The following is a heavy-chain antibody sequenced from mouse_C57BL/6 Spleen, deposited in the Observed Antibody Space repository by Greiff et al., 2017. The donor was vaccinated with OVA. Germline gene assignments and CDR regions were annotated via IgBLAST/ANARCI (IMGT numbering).Heavy chain of an antibody. CDR1: GFTFSDYY. CDR3: ARRDYGSSYWFAY. V-gene: IGHV5-12*01. J-gene: IGHJ3*01. CDR2: ISNGGGST. Sequence: EVQLVESGGGLVQPGGSLKLSCAASGFTFSDYYMYWVRQTPEKRLEWVAYISNGGGSTYYPDTVKGRFTISRDNAKNTLYLQMSRLKSEDTAMYYCARRDYGSSYWFAYWGQGTLVTVSA. D-gene: IGHD1-1*01.